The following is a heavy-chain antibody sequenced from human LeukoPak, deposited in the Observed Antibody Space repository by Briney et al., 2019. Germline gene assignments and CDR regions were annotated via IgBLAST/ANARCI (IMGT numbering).Heavy chain of an antibody. Sequence: SETLSLTCTVSGGSISSSSYYWGWIRQPPGKGLEWIGSIYYSGSTYYNPSLKSRVTISVDTSKNQFSLKLSSVTAADTAVYYCARHGSSWYWFDYWGQGTLVTVSS. CDR1: GGSISSSSYY. CDR3: ARHGSSWYWFDY. V-gene: IGHV4-39*01. CDR2: IYYSGST. D-gene: IGHD6-13*01. J-gene: IGHJ4*02.